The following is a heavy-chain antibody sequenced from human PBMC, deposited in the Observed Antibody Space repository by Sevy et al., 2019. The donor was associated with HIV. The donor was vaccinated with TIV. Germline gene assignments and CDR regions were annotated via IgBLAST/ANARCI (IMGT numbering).Heavy chain of an antibody. J-gene: IGHJ4*02. D-gene: IGHD3-22*01. V-gene: IGHV3-23*01. CDR3: AKGPDYYASSGTPLDY. CDR1: RFTFRSYT. Sequence: GGSLRLSCVVSRFTFRSYTMTWVRQAPGKGLEWVSTISGSGDKIYYSDSVKGRFTISRDNYRNTLYLEMSSLRAADTAVYYCAKGPDYYASSGTPLDYWGQGTLVTVSS. CDR2: ISGSGDKI.